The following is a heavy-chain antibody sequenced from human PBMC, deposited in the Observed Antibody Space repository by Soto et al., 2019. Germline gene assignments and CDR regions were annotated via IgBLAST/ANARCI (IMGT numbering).Heavy chain of an antibody. Sequence: PGGSLRLSCATSGFTFTDYYMTWIRQAPGKGLEWLSYISTSGSTIFYADSVKGRFTISRDNAKNPLYLQMNSLRPEDTALYFCAALNFRPIWPDSWGQGTLVTVSS. CDR1: GFTFTDYY. D-gene: IGHD1-1*01. CDR2: ISTSGSTI. CDR3: AALNFRPIWPDS. V-gene: IGHV3-11*01. J-gene: IGHJ4*02.